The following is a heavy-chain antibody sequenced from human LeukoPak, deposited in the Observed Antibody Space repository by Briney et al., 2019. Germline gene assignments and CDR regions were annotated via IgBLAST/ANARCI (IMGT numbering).Heavy chain of an antibody. Sequence: GGSLRLSCAASGFTFSSYAMSWVRQAPGKGLEWVANIKQDGGEKYYVDSVKGRFTISRDNAKNSLYLQMNSLRAEDTAVYYCARDREAYYFDYWGQGTLVTVSS. V-gene: IGHV3-7*01. J-gene: IGHJ4*02. CDR2: IKQDGGEK. CDR1: GFTFSSYA. CDR3: ARDREAYYFDY.